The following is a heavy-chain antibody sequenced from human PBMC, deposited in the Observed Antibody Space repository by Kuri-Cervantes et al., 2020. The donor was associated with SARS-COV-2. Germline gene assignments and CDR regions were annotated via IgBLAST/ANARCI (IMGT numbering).Heavy chain of an antibody. D-gene: IGHD5-24*01. CDR2: ISYDGSNK. CDR3: TTISDNYYDY. CDR1: GFTFSSYA. Sequence: GESLKISCAASGFTFSSYAMHWVRQAPGKGLEWVAVISYDGSNKYYADSVKGRFTISRDNSKNTLYLQMNSLRAEDTAVYYCTTISDNYYDYWGQGTLVTVSS. J-gene: IGHJ4*02. V-gene: IGHV3-30-3*01.